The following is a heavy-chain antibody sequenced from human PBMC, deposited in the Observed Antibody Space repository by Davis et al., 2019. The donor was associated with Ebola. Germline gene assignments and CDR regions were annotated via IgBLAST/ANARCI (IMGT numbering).Heavy chain of an antibody. J-gene: IGHJ4*02. D-gene: IGHD5/OR15-5a*01. CDR3: VRDARLASN. CDR1: GFTFGDYF. CDR2: ISPDSGDT. Sequence: GESLKISCAASGFTFGDYFMSWIRQAPGKGLEWLSYISPDSGDTKYADSVKGRFTISRDNAKNSLYLQMDSLRLEDTAFYYCVRDARLASNWGQGALVSVSS. V-gene: IGHV3-11*06.